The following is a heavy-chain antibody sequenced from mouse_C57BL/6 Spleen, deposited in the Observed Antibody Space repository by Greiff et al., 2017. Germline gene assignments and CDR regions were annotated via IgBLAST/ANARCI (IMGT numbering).Heavy chain of an antibody. J-gene: IGHJ2*01. CDR3: SRGDYVSSERDYFDC. Sequence: QVQLQQSGAELARPGASVKLSCKASGYTFTSYGISWVKQRTGQGLEWIGEIYPRSGNTYYNEKFKGKATLTADKSSSTAYMELRSLTSEDSAVYFCSRGDYVSSERDYFDCWGQGTTLTVSS. CDR1: GYTFTSYG. D-gene: IGHD1-1*01. CDR2: IYPRSGNT. V-gene: IGHV1-81*01.